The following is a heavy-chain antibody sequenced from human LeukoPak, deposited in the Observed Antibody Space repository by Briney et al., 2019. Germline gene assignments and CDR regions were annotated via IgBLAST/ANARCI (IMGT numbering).Heavy chain of an antibody. CDR3: ARDSPRDGAISGGVV. Sequence: SETLSLTCTVSGYSISSGYYWGWIRQPPGKGLEWIGSIYHSGSTYYNPSLKSRVTISVDTSKNQFSLKLSSVTAADTAVYYCARDSPRDGAISGGVVWGQGTLVTVSS. V-gene: IGHV4-38-2*02. D-gene: IGHD2-15*01. CDR1: GYSISSGYY. J-gene: IGHJ4*02. CDR2: IYHSGST.